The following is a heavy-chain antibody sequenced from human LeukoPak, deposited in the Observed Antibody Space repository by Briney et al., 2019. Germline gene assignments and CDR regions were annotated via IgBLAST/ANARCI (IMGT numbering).Heavy chain of an antibody. CDR1: GFTLRTYS. Sequence: GSLRLSCAASGFTLRTYSLNWVRQAPGKGLEWVSYNSKSNNIYYADSVKGRFTISRDNAKNSLYLQMNSLRAEDTALYYCAKSGGAVAGPEDYWGQGTLVTVSS. CDR2: NSKSNNI. D-gene: IGHD6-19*01. J-gene: IGHJ4*02. CDR3: AKSGGAVAGPEDY. V-gene: IGHV3-21*05.